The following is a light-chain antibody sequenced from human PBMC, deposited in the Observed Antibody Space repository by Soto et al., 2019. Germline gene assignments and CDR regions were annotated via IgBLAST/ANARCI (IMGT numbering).Light chain of an antibody. CDR3: SSYTSSSTLKV. V-gene: IGLV2-14*01. CDR2: EVS. CDR1: SSDVGGYNY. J-gene: IGLJ2*01. Sequence: QSALTQPASVSGSPGQSITISCTGTSSDVGGYNYVSWHQLHPGKAPKLMVYEVSNRPSGVSNRFSGSKSGNTASLTISGLQAEDEADYYCSSYTSSSTLKVFGGGTKVTVL.